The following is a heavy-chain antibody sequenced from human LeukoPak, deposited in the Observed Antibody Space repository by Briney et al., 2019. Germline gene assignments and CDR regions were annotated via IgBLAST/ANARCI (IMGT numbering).Heavy chain of an antibody. Sequence: SETLSLTCTVSGGSVSSGSYYWSWIRQPPGKGLEWIGYIYYSGSTNYNPSLKSRVTISVDTSKNQFSLKLSSVTAADTAVYYCARGPTIGSFDYWGQGTLVTVSS. CDR2: IYYSGST. J-gene: IGHJ4*02. D-gene: IGHD5-24*01. V-gene: IGHV4-61*01. CDR1: GGSVSSGSYY. CDR3: ARGPTIGSFDY.